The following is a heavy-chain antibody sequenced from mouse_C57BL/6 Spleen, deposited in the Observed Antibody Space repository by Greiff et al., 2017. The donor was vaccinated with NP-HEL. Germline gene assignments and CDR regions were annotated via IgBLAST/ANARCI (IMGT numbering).Heavy chain of an antibody. V-gene: IGHV1-15*01. Sequence: VQLQQSGAELVRPGASVTLSCKASGYTFTDYEMHWVKQTPVHGLEWIGAIDPETGGTAYNQKFKGKAILTADKSSSTAYMELRSLTSEDSAVYYCTRRDYDWFAYWGQGTLVTVSA. CDR2: IDPETGGT. CDR1: GYTFTDYE. J-gene: IGHJ3*01. D-gene: IGHD2-4*01. CDR3: TRRDYDWFAY.